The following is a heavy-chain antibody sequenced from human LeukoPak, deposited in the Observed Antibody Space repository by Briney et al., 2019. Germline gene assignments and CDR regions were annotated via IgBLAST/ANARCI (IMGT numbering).Heavy chain of an antibody. J-gene: IGHJ4*02. CDR2: INTKTGNP. CDR3: ASPRRDCSDSGCYSSFNY. D-gene: IGHD2-15*01. CDR1: GYTFTNSA. Sequence: ASVKVSCKASGYTFTNSAINWVRQAPGQGLEWMGWINTKTGNPTYAQDFTGRFVFSLDTSVSTVYLQISSLKAEDTAVYFCASPRRDCSDSGCYSSFNYWGQGTLVTVSS. V-gene: IGHV7-4-1*02.